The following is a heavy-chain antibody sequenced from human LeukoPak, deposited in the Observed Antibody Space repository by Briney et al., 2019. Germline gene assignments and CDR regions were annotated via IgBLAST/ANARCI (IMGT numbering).Heavy chain of an antibody. Sequence: SETLSLTCAVYGGSFSGYYWSWIRQPPGKGLEWIGEINHSGSTNYNPSLKSRVTISVDTSKNQFSLKLSSVTAADTAVFYCARGVSGYVDYIPLDYWGQGTLVTVSS. CDR1: GGSFSGYY. CDR2: INHSGST. CDR3: ARGVSGYVDYIPLDY. D-gene: IGHD4-17*01. J-gene: IGHJ4*02. V-gene: IGHV4-34*01.